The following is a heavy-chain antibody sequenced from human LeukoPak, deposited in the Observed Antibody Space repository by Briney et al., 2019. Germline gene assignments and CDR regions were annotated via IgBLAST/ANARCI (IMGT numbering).Heavy chain of an antibody. CDR1: GYTFTSYA. V-gene: IGHV1-3*01. D-gene: IGHD3-10*01. J-gene: IGHJ4*02. CDR2: INAGNGNT. Sequence: ASVKVSCKASGYTFTSYAMHWVRQAPGQRLEWMGWINAGNGNTKYSQKFQGRVTITRDTSASTAYMELNSLRSEDTAVYYCAVRGKRFIKREIFDYWGQGTLVTVSS. CDR3: AVRGKRFIKREIFDY.